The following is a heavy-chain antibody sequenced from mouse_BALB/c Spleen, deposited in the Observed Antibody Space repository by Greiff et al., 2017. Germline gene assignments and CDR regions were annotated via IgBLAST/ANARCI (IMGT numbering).Heavy chain of an antibody. D-gene: IGHD1-1*01. J-gene: IGHJ1*01. CDR3: ARYYGSSYSGYFDV. CDR2: IDPANGNT. Sequence: EVMLVESGAELVKPGASVKLSCTASGFNIKDTYMHWVKQRPEQGLEWIGRIDPANGNTKYDPKFQGKATITADTSSNTAYLQLSSLTSEDTAVYYCARYYGSSYSGYFDVWGAGTTVTVSS. CDR1: GFNIKDTY. V-gene: IGHV14-3*02.